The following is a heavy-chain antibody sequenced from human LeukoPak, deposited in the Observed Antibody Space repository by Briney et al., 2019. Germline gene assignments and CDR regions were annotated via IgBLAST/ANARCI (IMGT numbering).Heavy chain of an antibody. CDR1: GYTFTSYG. J-gene: IGHJ6*03. CDR2: ISAYNGNT. CDR3: AKDHSQRYYYYMDV. V-gene: IGHV1-18*01. Sequence: GASVKVFCKASGYTFTSYGISWVRQAPGQGLEWMGWISAYNGNTNYAQKLQGRVTMTTDTSTSTAYMELRSLRSDDTAVYYCAKDHSQRYYYYMDVWGKGTTVTVSS. D-gene: IGHD2-2*01.